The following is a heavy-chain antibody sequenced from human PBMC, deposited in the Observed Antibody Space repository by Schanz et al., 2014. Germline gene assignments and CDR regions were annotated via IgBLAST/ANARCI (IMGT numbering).Heavy chain of an antibody. D-gene: IGHD3-10*01. V-gene: IGHV3-23*04. CDR3: VRDILHRVYDSGSP. Sequence: EVQLVESGGGLVQPGGSLRLSCSASGFTFSSYAMSWVRQAPGKGLEWVSAISGGGGTTYYADSVKGRFIISRDNAKNTLYLQMNSLRAEDTAVYYCVRDILHRVYDSGSPWGQGTLVTVSS. CDR1: GFTFSSYA. CDR2: ISGGGGTT. J-gene: IGHJ5*02.